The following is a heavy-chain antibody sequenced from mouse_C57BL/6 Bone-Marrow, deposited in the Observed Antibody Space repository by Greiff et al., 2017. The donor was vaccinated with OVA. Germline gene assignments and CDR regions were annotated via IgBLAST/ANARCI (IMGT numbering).Heavy chain of an antibody. CDR3: AREDWDGFAY. D-gene: IGHD4-1*01. V-gene: IGHV5-16*01. CDR2: INYDGSST. J-gene: IGHJ3*01. Sequence: EVMLVESEGGLVQPGSSMKLSCTASGFTFSDYYMAWVRQVPEKGLEWVANINYDGSSTYYLDSLKSRFIISRDNAKNILYLQMSSLKSEDTATYYCAREDWDGFAYWGQGTLVTVSA. CDR1: GFTFSDYY.